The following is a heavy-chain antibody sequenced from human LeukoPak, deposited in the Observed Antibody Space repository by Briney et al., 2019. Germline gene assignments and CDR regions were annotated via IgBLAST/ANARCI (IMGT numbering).Heavy chain of an antibody. V-gene: IGHV1-24*01. CDR1: GYTLTELS. CDR2: FDPEHGET. J-gene: IGHJ4*02. CDR3: ATDPVGYCNANGCYSVDY. Sequence: VASVKVSCKVSGYTLTELSMHWVRRAPGKGLEWMGGFDPEHGETVYAQKFQGRLTMTEDTSTHTAYMELSSLRSDDTAVYYCATDPVGYCNANGCYSVDYWGQGTLVTVSS. D-gene: IGHD2-15*01.